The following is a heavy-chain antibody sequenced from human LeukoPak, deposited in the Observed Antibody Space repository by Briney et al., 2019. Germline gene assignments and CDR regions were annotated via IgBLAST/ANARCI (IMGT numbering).Heavy chain of an antibody. V-gene: IGHV6-1*01. Sequence: PSQTLSLTCVISGDNVSRNGAGWHWIRQSPSRGLEWLGNTYYRSKWYNDYAGSVKSRITINADTSKNHFSLQLKSVTPEDTAVYYCARDPHYYDSGRELDYWGQGTLVIVSS. J-gene: IGHJ4*02. CDR2: TYYRSKWYN. D-gene: IGHD3-10*01. CDR3: ARDPHYYDSGRELDY. CDR1: GDNVSRNGAG.